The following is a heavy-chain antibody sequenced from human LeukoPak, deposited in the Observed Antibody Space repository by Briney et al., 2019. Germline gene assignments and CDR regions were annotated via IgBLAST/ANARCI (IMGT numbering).Heavy chain of an antibody. D-gene: IGHD2-2*01. Sequence: GESLKISCQGSGYSFISNWIGWVRQMPGKGLEWMGIIYPGDSDTRYSPSFQGQVTISADKSINTAYLQWSSLKASDTAMYYCARSLIVVVPAANRGAFDIWGQGTMVTVSS. CDR1: GYSFISNW. J-gene: IGHJ3*02. V-gene: IGHV5-51*01. CDR3: ARSLIVVVPAANRGAFDI. CDR2: IYPGDSDT.